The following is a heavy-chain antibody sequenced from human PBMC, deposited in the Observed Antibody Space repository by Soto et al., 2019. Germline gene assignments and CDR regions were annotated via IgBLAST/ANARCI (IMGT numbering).Heavy chain of an antibody. CDR1: GYSFTSYW. J-gene: IGHJ6*02. CDR3: ARRATATRYGMDV. D-gene: IGHD2-21*02. Sequence: GESLKISCQGSGYSFTSYWISWVRQMPGKGLEWMGRIDPSDSYTNYSPSFQGHVTISADKSISTAYLQWSSLKASDTAMYYCARRATATRYGMDVWGQGTAVTVSS. V-gene: IGHV5-10-1*01. CDR2: IDPSDSYT.